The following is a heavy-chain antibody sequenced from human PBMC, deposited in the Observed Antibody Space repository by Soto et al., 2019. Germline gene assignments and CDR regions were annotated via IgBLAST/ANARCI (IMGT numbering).Heavy chain of an antibody. D-gene: IGHD6-19*01. J-gene: IGHJ4*02. CDR3: ARDSAAGRGLDY. CDR1: GFTFTHFG. CDR2: IWYDGSHE. Sequence: HPGGSLRLACAVSGFTFTHFGMHWVRQAPGKGLESVAIIWYDGSHEYYADSVKGRFTISRDNSKNTLSLQMNGLTAEDTALYYCARDSAAGRGLDYWGQGTLVTVSS. V-gene: IGHV3-33*01.